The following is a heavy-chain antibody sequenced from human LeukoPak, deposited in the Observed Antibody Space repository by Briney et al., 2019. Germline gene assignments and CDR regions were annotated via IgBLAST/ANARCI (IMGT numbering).Heavy chain of an antibody. Sequence: SETLSLTCTVSGGSISSSRYYWGWIRQPPGKGLEWIGNIYYSGNTYYNPSLKSRVTISVDKSKNQFSLNLSSVTAADTAVYFCARRGSGWYFEYWGQGTLVTVSS. CDR1: GGSISSSRYY. V-gene: IGHV4-39*07. CDR2: IYYSGNT. D-gene: IGHD6-19*01. CDR3: ARRGSGWYFEY. J-gene: IGHJ4*02.